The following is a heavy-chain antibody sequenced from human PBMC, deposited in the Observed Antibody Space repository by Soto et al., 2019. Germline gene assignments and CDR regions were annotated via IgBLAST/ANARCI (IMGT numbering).Heavy chain of an antibody. D-gene: IGHD4-17*01. J-gene: IGHJ3*02. Sequence: PSETLSLTCTVSGGSISSYYWSWIRQPAGKGLEWIGSIYTSGSTNYNPTLKSRVTMSVDTSKNQFSLKLSSVTAADTAVYYCASLGTTVTTRRKLNAFDIWGQGTMVTVSS. CDR3: ASLGTTVTTRRKLNAFDI. CDR1: GGSISSYY. V-gene: IGHV4-4*07. CDR2: IYTSGST.